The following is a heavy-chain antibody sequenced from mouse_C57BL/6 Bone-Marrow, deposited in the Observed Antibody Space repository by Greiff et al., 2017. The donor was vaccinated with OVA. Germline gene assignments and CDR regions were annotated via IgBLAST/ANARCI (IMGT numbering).Heavy chain of an antibody. CDR2: ISSGGSYT. J-gene: IGHJ2*01. CDR3: ERHRRYFDY. Sequence: DVQLVESGGDLVKPGGSLKLSCAASGFTFSSYGMSWVRQTPDKRLEWVATISSGGSYTYYPDSVKGRFTISRDNAKNTLYLQMSSLKSEDTAMYYCERHRRYFDYWGQGTTLTVSS. CDR1: GFTFSSYG. V-gene: IGHV5-6*01.